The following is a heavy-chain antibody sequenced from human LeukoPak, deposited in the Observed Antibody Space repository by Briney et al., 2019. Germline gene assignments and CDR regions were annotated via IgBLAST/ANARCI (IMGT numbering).Heavy chain of an antibody. J-gene: IGHJ4*02. CDR2: ISAYNGNT. Sequence: ASVKVSCMASGYTFTSYGISWVRQAPGQGLEWMGWISAYNGNTNYAQKLQGRVTMTTDTSTSTAYMELRSLRSDDTAVYYCARCRTSIVVVPAAIPQNFDYWGQGTLVTVSS. CDR1: GYTFTSYG. V-gene: IGHV1-18*01. D-gene: IGHD2-2*02. CDR3: ARCRTSIVVVPAAIPQNFDY.